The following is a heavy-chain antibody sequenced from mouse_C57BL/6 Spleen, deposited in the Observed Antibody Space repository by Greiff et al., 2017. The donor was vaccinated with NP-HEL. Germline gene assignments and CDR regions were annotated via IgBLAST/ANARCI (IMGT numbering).Heavy chain of an antibody. J-gene: IGHJ4*01. D-gene: IGHD5-5*01. Sequence: VQLQQSGAELVRPGASVKLSCTASGFNIKDYYMHWVKQRPEQGLEWIGRIDPEDGDTEYAPKFQGKATMTADTSSNTAYLQLSSLTSEDTAVYYCTKNDYRYAMDYWGQGTSVTVSS. CDR2: IDPEDGDT. V-gene: IGHV14-1*01. CDR1: GFNIKDYY. CDR3: TKNDYRYAMDY.